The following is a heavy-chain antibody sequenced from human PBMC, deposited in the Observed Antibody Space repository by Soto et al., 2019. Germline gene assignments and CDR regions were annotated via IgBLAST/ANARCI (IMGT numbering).Heavy chain of an antibody. V-gene: IGHV3-30*18. CDR1: GFTFSSYG. J-gene: IGHJ6*02. D-gene: IGHD2-2*01. Sequence: GGSLRLSCAASGFTFSSYGMHWVRQAPGKGLEWVAVISHDGSNKYYADSVKGRFTISRDNSKNTLYLQMNSLRAEDTAVYYCAKIQVPAAIDSSVWYGEEYYYYGMDVRGQGTTVTVSS. CDR3: AKIQVPAAIDSSVWYGEEYYYYGMDV. CDR2: ISHDGSNK.